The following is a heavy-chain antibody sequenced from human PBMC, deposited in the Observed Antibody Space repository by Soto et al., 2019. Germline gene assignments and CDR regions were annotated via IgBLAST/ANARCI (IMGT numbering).Heavy chain of an antibody. CDR3: ARDRIVTKKHATYYLYYGVDV. J-gene: IGHJ6*02. CDR1: NFSISSAYY. D-gene: IGHD2-15*01. CDR2: VYHTGNT. Sequence: SETLSLTCGVSNFSISSAYYWAWIRQPPGKGLEWIASVYHTGNTYFNPSLKSRVTISVDTSKNQFSLRLRSVTAADTAIYYCARDRIVTKKHATYYLYYGVDVWGQGTTVTVSS. V-gene: IGHV4-38-2*02.